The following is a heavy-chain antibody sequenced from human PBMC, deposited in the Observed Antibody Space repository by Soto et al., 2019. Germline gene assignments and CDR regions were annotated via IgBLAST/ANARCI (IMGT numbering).Heavy chain of an antibody. V-gene: IGHV1-24*01. D-gene: IGHD2-2*01. CDR1: GYTLTELS. J-gene: IGHJ4*02. Sequence: ASVKVSCKVSGYTLTELSMHWVRQAPGKGLEWMGGFDPEDGETIYAQKFQGRVTMTEDTSTDTAYMELSSLRSEDTAVYYCATLCLPIVPAAIYADYWGQGTLVTVSS. CDR3: ATLCLPIVPAAIYADY. CDR2: FDPEDGET.